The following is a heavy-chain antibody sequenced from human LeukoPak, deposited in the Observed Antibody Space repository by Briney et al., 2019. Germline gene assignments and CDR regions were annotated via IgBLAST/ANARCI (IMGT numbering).Heavy chain of an antibody. CDR1: GFTFGSYA. D-gene: IGHD3-10*01. CDR3: ARDSVMVRVRGVRGQFYYYMDV. CDR2: ISYDGRNK. V-gene: IGHV3-30*04. J-gene: IGHJ6*03. Sequence: PGGSLRLSCAASGFTFGSYAMHWVRQAPGKGLEWVALISYDGRNKYYADSVKGRFTISRDNSKKTLSLQMNSLRAEYTAVYFCARDSVMVRVRGVRGQFYYYMDVWGKGTTVTVSS.